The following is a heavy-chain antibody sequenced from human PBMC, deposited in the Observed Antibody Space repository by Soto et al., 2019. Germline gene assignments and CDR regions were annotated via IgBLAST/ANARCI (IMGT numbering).Heavy chain of an antibody. Sequence: QITLNESGPTVVRPTETLTLTCRFSGFSLTTSGVGVGWIRQSPGKAPEWLALIYWDDDKRYSASLKSRLTINKDTSKNQVVLTVSDLDPTDTATYYCAHRVLRTVFGLVTTTAIYFDLWGQGTPVAVSS. V-gene: IGHV2-5*02. CDR2: IYWDDDK. J-gene: IGHJ4*02. CDR1: GFSLTTSGVG. D-gene: IGHD3-3*01. CDR3: AHRVLRTVFGLVTTTAIYFDL.